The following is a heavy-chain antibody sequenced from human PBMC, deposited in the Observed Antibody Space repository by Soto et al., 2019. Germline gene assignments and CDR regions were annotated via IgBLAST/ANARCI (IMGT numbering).Heavy chain of an antibody. J-gene: IGHJ6*02. Sequence: QVQLQQWGAGLLKPSETLSLTCAVYGGSFSGYYWSWIRQPPGKGLEWIGEINHSGSTNYNPSLTSRGTISVDTSNQFSLKLSSVTAADTAVYYCARPTRQWLGLRYYYGMDVWGQGTTVTVSS. V-gene: IGHV4-34*01. CDR1: GGSFSGYY. D-gene: IGHD6-19*01. CDR2: INHSGST. CDR3: ARPTRQWLGLRYYYGMDV.